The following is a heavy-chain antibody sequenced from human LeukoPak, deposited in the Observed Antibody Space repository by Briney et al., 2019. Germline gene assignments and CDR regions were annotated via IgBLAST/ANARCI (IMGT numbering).Heavy chain of an antibody. CDR2: FDPEDGET. CDR1: GYTFTGYY. Sequence: ASVKVSCKASGYTFTGYYMHWVRQAPGKGLEWMVGFDPEDGETIYAQKFQGRVTMTRDTSTSTVYMELSSLRSEDTAVYYCARVKAAAGRRYYYYYMDVWGKGTTVTVSS. D-gene: IGHD6-13*01. CDR3: ARVKAAAGRRYYYYYMDV. J-gene: IGHJ6*03. V-gene: IGHV1-24*01.